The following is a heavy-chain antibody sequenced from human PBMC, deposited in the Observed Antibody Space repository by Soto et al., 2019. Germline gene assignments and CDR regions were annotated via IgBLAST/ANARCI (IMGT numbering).Heavy chain of an antibody. D-gene: IGHD3-22*01. CDR3: ARERDYYDSGNYDYYGLDV. J-gene: IGHJ6*02. CDR1: GFTFSSYG. V-gene: IGHV3-33*01. Sequence: PGGSLRLSCAASGFTFSSYGMHWVRQAPGKGLEWVAVIWYDGSNKYYADSVKGRFTISRDNSKNTLYLQMNSLRAEDTAVYYCARERDYYDSGNYDYYGLDVWGQGTTVTVSS. CDR2: IWYDGSNK.